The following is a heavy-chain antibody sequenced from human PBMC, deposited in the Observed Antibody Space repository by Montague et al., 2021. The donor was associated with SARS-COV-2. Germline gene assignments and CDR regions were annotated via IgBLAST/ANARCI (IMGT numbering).Heavy chain of an antibody. V-gene: IGHV4-34*01. CDR3: ARWDPQTLTLIGLRGKSASDY. D-gene: IGHD4-23*01. CDR1: GGSFSGYY. CDR2: INHSGTTNH. J-gene: IGHJ4*02. Sequence: SETLSLTCAVYGGSFSGYYWTWIRQSPGKGLEWIAEINHSGTTNHNFNPSLRSRVTISVDTSKSRFSLKLSSVTAADTGVYYCARWDPQTLTLIGLRGKSASDYWGQGTLVTVSS.